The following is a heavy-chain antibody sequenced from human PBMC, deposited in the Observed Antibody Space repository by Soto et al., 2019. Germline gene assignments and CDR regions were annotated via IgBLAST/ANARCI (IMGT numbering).Heavy chain of an antibody. Sequence: QVTLKESGPVLVKPTETLTLTCIVSGFSLSNARMGVSWIRQPPGKALEWLAHIFSNDEKSYSTSLKSRLTISRATSESQVVLTKTNLAPVYPATYYCERNKVAVFGIFDYWGQGTLVTVAS. V-gene: IGHV2-26*01. CDR3: ERNKVAVFGIFDY. D-gene: IGHD6-19*01. CDR2: IFSNDEK. CDR1: GFSLSNARMG. J-gene: IGHJ4*02.